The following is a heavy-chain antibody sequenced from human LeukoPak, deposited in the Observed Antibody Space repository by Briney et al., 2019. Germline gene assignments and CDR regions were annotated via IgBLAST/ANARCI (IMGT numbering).Heavy chain of an antibody. Sequence: ASVKVSCKASGYTFTSYDINWVRQATGQGLEWMGWMNPNSGNTGYAQKLQGRVTTTTDTSTSTAYMELRSLRSDDTAVYYCARDPITVPRRGFDYWGQGTLVTVSS. CDR2: MNPNSGNT. CDR1: GYTFTSYD. CDR3: ARDPITVPRRGFDY. D-gene: IGHD4-17*01. V-gene: IGHV1-8*01. J-gene: IGHJ4*02.